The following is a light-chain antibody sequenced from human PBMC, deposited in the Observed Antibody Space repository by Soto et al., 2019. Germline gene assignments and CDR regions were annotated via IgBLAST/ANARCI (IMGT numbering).Light chain of an antibody. V-gene: IGKV3-15*01. Sequence: EIVMTQSPATLSVSPGERATLSCRASQSVSSKLASYPQKAGQAPRLLIYGASTRATGIPARFSGSGSGTEFTLTISSLQSEDFAVYYCQQYNNWPPITFGQGTRLEIK. J-gene: IGKJ5*01. CDR3: QQYNNWPPIT. CDR1: QSVSSK. CDR2: GAS.